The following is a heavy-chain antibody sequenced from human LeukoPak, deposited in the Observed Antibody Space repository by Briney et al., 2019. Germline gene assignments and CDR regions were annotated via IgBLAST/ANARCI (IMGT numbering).Heavy chain of an antibody. D-gene: IGHD2/OR15-2a*01. CDR1: GFIFNSYA. CDR2: ISDIGLST. Sequence: GGSLRLSCAASGFIFNSYAMSWVRRAPGKGLEWVSTISDIGLSTYYADSVKGRLTISRDNSKNTLSLLLSSLRVDDTAIYYCARISLRAFDVWGQGTTVTVSS. CDR3: ARISLRAFDV. V-gene: IGHV3-23*01. J-gene: IGHJ3*01.